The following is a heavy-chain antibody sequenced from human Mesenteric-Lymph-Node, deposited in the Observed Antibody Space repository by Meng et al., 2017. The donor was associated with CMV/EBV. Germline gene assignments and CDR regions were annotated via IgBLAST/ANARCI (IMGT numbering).Heavy chain of an antibody. CDR1: GYTFTTYN. J-gene: IGHJ5*02. Sequence: ASVKVSCKASGYTFTTYNIHWVRQAPGQGLEWMGVINPSAGTTSHAQKLQGRVTMTRDTSTSTVYMEVTSLRFEDTAVYYCVRDSARGVNWFDPWGQGTLVTVSS. CDR3: VRDSARGVNWFDP. D-gene: IGHD6-6*01. CDR2: INPSAGTT. V-gene: IGHV1-46*01.